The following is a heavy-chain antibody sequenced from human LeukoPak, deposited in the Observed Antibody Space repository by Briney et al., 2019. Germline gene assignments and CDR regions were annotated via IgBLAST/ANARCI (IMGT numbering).Heavy chain of an antibody. CDR3: AGGTYYYFDY. Sequence: SETLSLTCTVSGGSISSYYWNWIRQPPGKGLEWIGYIFYSGSTNYNPSLKSRVTISVDTSKNQFSLKLSSVTAADTAVYYCAGGTYYYFDYWGQGTLVTVSS. V-gene: IGHV4-59*08. J-gene: IGHJ4*02. D-gene: IGHD1-26*01. CDR2: IFYSGST. CDR1: GGSISSYY.